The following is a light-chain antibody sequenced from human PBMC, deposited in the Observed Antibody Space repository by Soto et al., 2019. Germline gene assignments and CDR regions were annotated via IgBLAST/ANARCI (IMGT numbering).Light chain of an antibody. CDR3: QQYNTYST. CDR2: DAS. J-gene: IGKJ1*01. V-gene: IGKV1-5*01. CDR1: EGISTW. Sequence: DIQMTQSPATLSASVGDRVTITCRATEGISTWLAWYQQKPGKAPKLLLYDASRLESGVPSRFSGSGSGTELTLTISSLQPDDFATYYCQQYNTYSTFGQGTKVDIK.